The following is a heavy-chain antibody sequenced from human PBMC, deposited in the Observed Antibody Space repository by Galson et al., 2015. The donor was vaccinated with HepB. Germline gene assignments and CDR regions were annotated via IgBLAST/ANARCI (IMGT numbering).Heavy chain of an antibody. V-gene: IGHV1-18*01. J-gene: IGHJ3*02. D-gene: IGHD3-22*01. CDR2: ISPYNRDT. Sequence: SVKVSCKASGYTFSPYSITWVRQAPGQGLEWMGWISPYNRDTKYARKLQGRVTMTTDTFTTTAYMELSRLRSDDTAVYYCARFYYYDSDAFDIWGQGTMVTVSS. CDR3: ARFYYYDSDAFDI. CDR1: GYTFSPYS.